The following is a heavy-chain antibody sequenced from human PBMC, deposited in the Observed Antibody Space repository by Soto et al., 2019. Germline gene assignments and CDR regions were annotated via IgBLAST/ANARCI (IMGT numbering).Heavy chain of an antibody. J-gene: IGHJ4*02. CDR3: AKSFIAAAGSLDY. D-gene: IGHD6-13*01. Sequence: EVQLLESGGGLVQPGGSLRLSCAASGFTFSSYAMSWVRQAPGKGLEWVSAISGSGASTYYADSVKGRFTISRDNSKNTLYLQMHSLRAGDTAVYYCAKSFIAAAGSLDYWGQGTLVTISS. CDR1: GFTFSSYA. CDR2: ISGSGAST. V-gene: IGHV3-23*01.